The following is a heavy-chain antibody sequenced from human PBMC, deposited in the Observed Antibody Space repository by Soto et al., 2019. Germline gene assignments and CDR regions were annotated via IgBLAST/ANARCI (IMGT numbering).Heavy chain of an antibody. CDR1: GFTFSSYA. J-gene: IGHJ4*02. D-gene: IGHD3-3*01. CDR3: AKDVYDFWSGPLDY. Sequence: GGSLRLSCAASGFTFSSYAMSWVRQAPGKGLEWVSAISGSGGSTYYADSVKGRFTISRDNSKNTLYLQMNSLRAEDTAAYYCAKDVYDFWSGPLDYWGQGTLVTVSS. V-gene: IGHV3-23*01. CDR2: ISGSGGST.